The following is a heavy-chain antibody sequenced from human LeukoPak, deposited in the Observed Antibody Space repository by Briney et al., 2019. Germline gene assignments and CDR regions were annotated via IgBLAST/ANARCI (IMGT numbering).Heavy chain of an antibody. V-gene: IGHV4-34*01. CDR2: INHSGST. Sequence: SETLSLTCAVYGGSFSGYYWSWIRQPPGKGLEWIGEINHSGSTNYNPSLRGRVTISIDTSKNQFFLKLSSVTAADTAVFYCARGAGPSSADYFDSWGQGTLVTVSS. J-gene: IGHJ4*02. CDR1: GGSFSGYY. CDR3: ARGAGPSSADYFDS.